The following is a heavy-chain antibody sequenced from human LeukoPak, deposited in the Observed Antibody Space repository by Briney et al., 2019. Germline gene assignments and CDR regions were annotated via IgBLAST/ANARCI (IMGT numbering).Heavy chain of an antibody. CDR2: IIPIFGTS. CDR1: GYTFTNYY. J-gene: IGHJ4*02. CDR3: ARNERYGDTRLYHFDY. V-gene: IGHV1-69*13. Sequence: ASVKVSCKASGYTFTNYYISWVRQAPGQGLECMGGIIPIFGTSKYAQKFQGRVTITADESTSTAYMELSSLRSEDTAVYYCARNERYGDTRLYHFDYWGQGTLVTVSS. D-gene: IGHD4-17*01.